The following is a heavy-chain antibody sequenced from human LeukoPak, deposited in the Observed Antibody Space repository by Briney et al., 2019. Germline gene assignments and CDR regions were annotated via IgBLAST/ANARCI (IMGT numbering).Heavy chain of an antibody. CDR1: GGSFSGYY. Sequence: SETLSLTCAVYGGSFSGYYWSWIRQPPGKGLEWIGEINHSGSTNYNPSLKSRVTISVDTSKNQFSLKLSSVTAADTAVYYCARVDDCSSTSCYVYTGDYWGQGTLVTVSS. CDR3: ARVDDCSSTSCYVYTGDY. CDR2: INHSGST. D-gene: IGHD2-2*01. J-gene: IGHJ4*02. V-gene: IGHV4-34*01.